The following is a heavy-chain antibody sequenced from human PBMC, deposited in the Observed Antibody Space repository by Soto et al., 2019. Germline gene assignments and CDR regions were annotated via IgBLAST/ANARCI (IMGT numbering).Heavy chain of an antibody. CDR3: ARGNRFLGPDV. CDR2: IYNSENT. V-gene: IGHV4-59*01. CDR1: GGSISGYY. D-gene: IGHD3-3*01. J-gene: IGHJ6*02. Sequence: SETLSLTCTVSGGSISGYYWNWIRQPPGKGLEWIGYIYNSENTNYNPSLKSRVTISVDTSKNQFSLKLSSVTAADTAVYYCARGNRFLGPDVWGQGTTVTVSS.